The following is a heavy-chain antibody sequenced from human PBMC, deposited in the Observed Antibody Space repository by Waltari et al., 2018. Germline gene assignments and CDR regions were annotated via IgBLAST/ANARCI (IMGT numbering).Heavy chain of an antibody. J-gene: IGHJ4*02. D-gene: IGHD3-10*01. Sequence: EVQLVESGGGLVQPGGSLRLSCEVSEFTFSTYWMTWVRQASGGGLEWVANINYDGSEKNYVDSVKGRFSISRDNARNSLYLQMNSLRAEDTAVYYCATYRWLGYWGQGTLVTVSS. CDR2: INYDGSEK. CDR1: EFTFSTYW. V-gene: IGHV3-7*01. CDR3: ATYRWLGY.